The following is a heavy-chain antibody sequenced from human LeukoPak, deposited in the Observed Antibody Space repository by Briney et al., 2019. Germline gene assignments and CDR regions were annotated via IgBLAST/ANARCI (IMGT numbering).Heavy chain of an antibody. CDR1: GGSISNYY. Sequence: SETLSLTCSVSGGSISNYYWSWIRQPPGKGLEWIGYIYYTGSTSYNPSLKSRVTISIDTSKNQFSLKLSSVTAADTAMYHCARPYISGYRGAFEIWGQGTMVTVSS. J-gene: IGHJ3*02. CDR3: ARPYISGYRGAFEI. D-gene: IGHD6-19*01. V-gene: IGHV4-59*01. CDR2: IYYTGST.